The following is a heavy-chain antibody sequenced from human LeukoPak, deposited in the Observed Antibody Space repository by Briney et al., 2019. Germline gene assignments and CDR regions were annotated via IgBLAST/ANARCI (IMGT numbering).Heavy chain of an antibody. CDR2: ISYDGSNK. CDR3: AKAALDYSYNDAFDI. CDR1: GFTFSSYG. J-gene: IGHJ3*02. Sequence: GGSLRLSCAASGFTFSSYGMHWVRQAPGKGLEWVAVISYDGSNKYYADSVKGRFTISRDNSKNTLYLQMNSLRAEDTAVYYCAKAALDYSYNDAFDIWGQGTMVTVSS. V-gene: IGHV3-30*18. D-gene: IGHD5-18*01.